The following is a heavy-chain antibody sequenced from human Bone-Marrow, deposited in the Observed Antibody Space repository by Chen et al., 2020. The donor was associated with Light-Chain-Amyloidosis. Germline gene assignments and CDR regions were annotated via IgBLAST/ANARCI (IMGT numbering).Heavy chain of an antibody. Sequence: QVQLQESGPGLVRPSQTLSLTCTVSGVSISSAGYYCSWIRQHPGKGLEWIGHIFYSGSTYANPSLKSRVAISVDTSKNQFSLKVSSVTAADTAVYYCARADASYYYYGMDVWGQGTTVTVSS. CDR3: ARADASYYYYGMDV. CDR1: GVSISSAGYY. CDR2: IFYSGST. V-gene: IGHV4-31*03. J-gene: IGHJ6*02.